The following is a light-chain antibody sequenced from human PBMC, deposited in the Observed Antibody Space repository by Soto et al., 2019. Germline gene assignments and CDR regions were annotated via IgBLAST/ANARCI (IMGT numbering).Light chain of an antibody. J-gene: IGKJ2*01. CDR2: AAS. CDR3: QQSYRTPPYT. V-gene: IGKV1-39*01. CDR1: QSISSY. Sequence: DIQMTQSPSSLSASVGDRVTITCRASQSISSYLNWYQQKPGKAPKLLIYAASSLQSGVPSRFRGSGSGTDFTLTISSLQPEDGATYYCQQSYRTPPYTFGQGTKLEIK.